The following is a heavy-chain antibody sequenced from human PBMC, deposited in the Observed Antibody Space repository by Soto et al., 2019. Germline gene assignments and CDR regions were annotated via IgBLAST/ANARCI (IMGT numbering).Heavy chain of an antibody. CDR1: GYTFTGYY. CDR3: ARTLRDDYIWGSYRDPYFDY. D-gene: IGHD3-16*02. CDR2: INPNSGGT. V-gene: IGHV1-2*04. Sequence: ASVKVSCKASGYTFTGYYMHWVRQAPGQGLEWMGWINPNSGGTNYAQKFQGWVTMTRDTSISTAYMELSRLRSDDTAVYYCARTLRDDYIWGSYRDPYFDYWGQGTLVTVSS. J-gene: IGHJ4*02.